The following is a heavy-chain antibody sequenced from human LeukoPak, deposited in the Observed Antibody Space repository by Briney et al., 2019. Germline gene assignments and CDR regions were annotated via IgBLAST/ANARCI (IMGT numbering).Heavy chain of an antibody. CDR1: GFTVSSSY. CDR3: ATGNGRGGGVHSAGANPFDY. V-gene: IGHV3-53*01. Sequence: GGSLRLSCAASGFTVSSSYMSWVRQAPGKGLEWVSVFYSGGKTYYTDSVKGRFTISRDNSKNTLYLQMNSLRAEDTAVYYCATGNGRGGGVHSAGANPFDYGGRGPRAPVS. CDR2: FYSGGKT. D-gene: IGHD2-15*01. J-gene: IGHJ4*02.